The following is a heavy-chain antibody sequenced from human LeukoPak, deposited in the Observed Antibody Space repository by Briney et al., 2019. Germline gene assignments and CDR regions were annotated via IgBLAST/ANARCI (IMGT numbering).Heavy chain of an antibody. Sequence: TSGTLSLTCAVSGGSISSSNWWSWVRQPPGKGLEWIGEIYHSGSTNYNPSLKSRVTISVDKSKNQFSLKLSSVTAADTAVYYCARGYYDFWSGYNWFDPWGQGTLVTVSS. D-gene: IGHD3-3*01. CDR1: GGSISSSNW. J-gene: IGHJ5*02. V-gene: IGHV4-4*02. CDR3: ARGYYDFWSGYNWFDP. CDR2: IYHSGST.